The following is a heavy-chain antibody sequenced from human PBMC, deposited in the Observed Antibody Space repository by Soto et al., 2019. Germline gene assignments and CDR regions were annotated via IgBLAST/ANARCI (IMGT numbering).Heavy chain of an antibody. Sequence: GESLKISCKGSGYSFTSYWIGWVRQMPGKGLEWMGIIYPGDSDTRYSPSFQGQVTISADKSISTAYLQWSSLKASDTAMYYCARHDILTGYYRGWYFDLWGRGTLVTVSS. CDR2: IYPGDSDT. CDR1: GYSFTSYW. CDR3: ARHDILTGYYRGWYFDL. J-gene: IGHJ2*01. V-gene: IGHV5-51*01. D-gene: IGHD3-9*01.